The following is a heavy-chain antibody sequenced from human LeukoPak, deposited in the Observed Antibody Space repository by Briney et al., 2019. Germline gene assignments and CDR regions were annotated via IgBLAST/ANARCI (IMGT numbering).Heavy chain of an antibody. Sequence: SETLSLTCLVYGGSFSGYYWSWIRPPPGRGLEWIGEINNSGSTNYNPCLKSRITISVDTSKNQSYLKLSSGTAADTAVYYCARGRAADRWGQGTLVTVSS. V-gene: IGHV4-34*01. D-gene: IGHD6-13*01. J-gene: IGHJ4*02. CDR2: INNSGST. CDR3: ARGRAADR. CDR1: GGSFSGYY.